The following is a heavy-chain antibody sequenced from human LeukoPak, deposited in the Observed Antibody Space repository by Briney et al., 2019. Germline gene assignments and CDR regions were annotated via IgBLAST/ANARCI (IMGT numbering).Heavy chain of an antibody. D-gene: IGHD5-24*01. CDR2: TYYLSKWYN. V-gene: IGHV6-1*01. CDR1: GDSVSTNSAA. J-gene: IGHJ4*02. Sequence: SQTLSLTCAISGDSVSTNSAAWNWMRQSPSRGLEWLGRTYYLSKWYNEYATSVKSRITINPDTSRNHFSLQLNSVSPEDTAVYYCARWQHGPRYFDHWGQGTLVSVSS. CDR3: ARWQHGPRYFDH.